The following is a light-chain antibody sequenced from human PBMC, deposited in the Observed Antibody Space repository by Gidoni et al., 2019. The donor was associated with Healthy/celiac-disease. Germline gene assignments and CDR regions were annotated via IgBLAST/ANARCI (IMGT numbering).Light chain of an antibody. CDR1: QGISSY. CDR3: QQYYSYPLT. V-gene: IGKV1-8*01. Sequence: IRLTQSPSSFSASTGDSVTITCRASQGISSYLAWYQHKPGKAPKLLIYAASTLQSGVPSRFSGSGSGTDFTLTISCLQSEDFATYYCQQYYSYPLTFGQGTKLEIK. J-gene: IGKJ2*01. CDR2: AAS.